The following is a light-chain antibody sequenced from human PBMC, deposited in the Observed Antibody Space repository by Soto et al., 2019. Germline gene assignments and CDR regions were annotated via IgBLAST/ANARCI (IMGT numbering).Light chain of an antibody. V-gene: IGLV2-14*01. CDR1: SSDVCGYNY. CDR2: EVS. J-gene: IGLJ1*01. CDR3: SSYTSSSTPYV. Sequence: SVLTQPASVSGSTGQSITISCTRTSSDVCGYNYVSWYQQHPGKAPKLMIYEVSNRPSGVSNGFSGSRSGNSASLPISGPQAEDEADYYCSSYTSSSTPYVFGTGTKVTV.